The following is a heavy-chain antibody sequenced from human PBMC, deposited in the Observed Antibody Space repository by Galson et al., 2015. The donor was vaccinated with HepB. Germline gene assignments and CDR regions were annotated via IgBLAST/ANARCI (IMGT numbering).Heavy chain of an antibody. D-gene: IGHD3-10*01. CDR3: ARETPSGSFDY. Sequence: SLRLSCAASGFTFSSYGMHWVRQAPGKGLEWVAVIWYDGSNKYYADSVKGRFTISRDNSKNTLYLQMNSLRAEDTAVYYCARETPSGSFDYWGQGTLVTVSS. J-gene: IGHJ4*02. V-gene: IGHV3-33*01. CDR2: IWYDGSNK. CDR1: GFTFSSYG.